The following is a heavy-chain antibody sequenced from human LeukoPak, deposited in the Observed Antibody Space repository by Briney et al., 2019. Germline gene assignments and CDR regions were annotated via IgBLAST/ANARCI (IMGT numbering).Heavy chain of an antibody. J-gene: IGHJ3*02. D-gene: IGHD4-17*01. Sequence: GGSLRLSCAASGFTFSSYGMHWVRQAPGKGLEWVAVIWYDGSNKYYADSVKGRFTISRDNSKNTLYLQMNSLRAEDTAVCYCARNQDYGVYNSVGAFDIWGQGTMVTVSS. CDR3: ARNQDYGVYNSVGAFDI. CDR2: IWYDGSNK. CDR1: GFTFSSYG. V-gene: IGHV3-33*01.